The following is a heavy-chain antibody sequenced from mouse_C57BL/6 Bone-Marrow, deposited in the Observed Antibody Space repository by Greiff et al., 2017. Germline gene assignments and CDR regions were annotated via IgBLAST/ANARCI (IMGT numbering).Heavy chain of an antibody. J-gene: IGHJ1*03. CDR3: TTGYDYGTDWYFDV. V-gene: IGHV14-4*01. CDR1: GFNINDDY. D-gene: IGHD2-4*01. CDR2: IDPENGDT. Sequence: VQLKESGAELVRPGASVKLSCTASGFNINDDYMHWVKQRPEQGLEWIGWIDPENGDTEYASKFQGKATITEDTSSNTAYLQLSSLTSEDTAVYYCTTGYDYGTDWYFDVWGTGTTVTVSS.